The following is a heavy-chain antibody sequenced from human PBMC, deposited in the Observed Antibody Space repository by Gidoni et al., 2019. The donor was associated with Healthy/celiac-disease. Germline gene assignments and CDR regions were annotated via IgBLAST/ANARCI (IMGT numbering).Heavy chain of an antibody. D-gene: IGHD2-21*02. CDR2: IWYDVSNK. CDR3: ARDSAAYCGGDCPHDY. J-gene: IGHJ4*02. V-gene: IGHV3-33*01. Sequence: QVQLVESGGGVVQTGRYLRLSCAASGFTFSSYGMHWVLQAPGKGLAWVAVIWYDVSNKYYADSVKGRFTISRDNSKNTLYLQMNSLRAEDTAVYYCARDSAAYCGGDCPHDYWGQGTLVTVSS. CDR1: GFTFSSYG.